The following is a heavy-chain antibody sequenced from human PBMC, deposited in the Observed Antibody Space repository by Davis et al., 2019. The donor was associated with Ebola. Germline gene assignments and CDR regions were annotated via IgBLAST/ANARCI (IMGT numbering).Heavy chain of an antibody. V-gene: IGHV6-1*01. J-gene: IGHJ4*02. D-gene: IGHD3-16*01. CDR1: GDSVSSNSAA. CDR3: ARSSTFGSGWFDY. Sequence: MPSETLSLTCAISGDSVSSNSAAWNCIRQSPSRGLEWLGRTYYRSKWYNDYAVSVKSRITINPDTSKNQFSLQLNSVTPEDTAVYYCARSSTFGSGWFDYWGQGTLVTVSS. CDR2: TYYRSKWYN.